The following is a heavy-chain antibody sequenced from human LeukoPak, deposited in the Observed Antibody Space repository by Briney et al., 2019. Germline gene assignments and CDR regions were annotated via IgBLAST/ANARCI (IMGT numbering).Heavy chain of an antibody. V-gene: IGHV4-61*02. CDR3: ASGSIAAPGYFDY. CDR2: IYTSGST. CDR1: GGSISSGSYY. J-gene: IGHJ4*02. D-gene: IGHD6-25*01. Sequence: SETLSLTCTVSGGSISSGSYYWSWIRQPAGKGLEWIGRIYTSGSTYYNPSLKSRVTISVDRSKNQFSLKLSSVTAADTAVYYCASGSIAAPGYFDYWGQGTLVTVSS.